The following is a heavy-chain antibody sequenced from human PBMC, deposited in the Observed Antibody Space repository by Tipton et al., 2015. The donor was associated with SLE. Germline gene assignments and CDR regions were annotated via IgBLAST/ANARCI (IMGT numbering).Heavy chain of an antibody. CDR1: GYSISSGYY. CDR3: ARVMLAAADDYFDY. V-gene: IGHV4-38-2*01. J-gene: IGHJ4*02. CDR2: IYHSGST. Sequence: TLSLTCAVSGYSISSGYYWGWIRQPPGKGLEWIGSIYHSGSTNYNPSLKSRVTISVDTSKNQFSLKLSSVTAADTAAYYCARVMLAAADDYFDYWGQGTLVTVSS. D-gene: IGHD6-13*01.